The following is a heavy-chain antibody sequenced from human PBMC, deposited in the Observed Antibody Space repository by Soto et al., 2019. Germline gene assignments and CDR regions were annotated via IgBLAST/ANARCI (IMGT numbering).Heavy chain of an antibody. Sequence: QITLKESGPTLVKPTQTLTLTCTFSGFSLSTSGVGVGWIRQPPGKALEWLALIYWDDDKRYSPSLKSRLTITKDTSKNQVVLTMTNMDPVDTATYYCAHCPIVEYSSSPTLFDYWGQGTLVTVSS. D-gene: IGHD6-6*01. V-gene: IGHV2-5*02. J-gene: IGHJ4*02. CDR1: GFSLSTSGVG. CDR2: IYWDDDK. CDR3: AHCPIVEYSSSPTLFDY.